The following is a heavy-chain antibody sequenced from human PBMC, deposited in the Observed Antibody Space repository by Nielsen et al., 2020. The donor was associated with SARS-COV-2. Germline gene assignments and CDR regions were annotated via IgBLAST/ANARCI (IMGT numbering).Heavy chain of an antibody. V-gene: IGHV4-34*13. Sequence: WIRQPPGKGLEWIGEISHSGSTNYNPSLKSRVTISVDTSKNQFSLKLSSVTAADTAVYYCARASQYCSSTSCSHGGAYYYYYYMDVWGKGTTVTVSS. CDR2: ISHSGST. D-gene: IGHD2-2*01. CDR3: ARASQYCSSTSCSHGGAYYYYYYMDV. J-gene: IGHJ6*03.